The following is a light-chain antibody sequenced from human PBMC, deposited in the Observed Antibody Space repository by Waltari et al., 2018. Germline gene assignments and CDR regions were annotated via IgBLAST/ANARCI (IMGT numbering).Light chain of an antibody. J-gene: IGLJ3*02. CDR1: RSDVGGYNS. V-gene: IGLV2-14*01. Sequence: QSALTQPASVSGSPGQSITISCTGTRSDVGGYNSVCWYQQYPGKAPKLMIYDVSSRPSGVSNRFSGSKSGNTASLTISGLQAEDEADYYCASYTSSSTWVFGGGTKLTVL. CDR3: ASYTSSSTWV. CDR2: DVS.